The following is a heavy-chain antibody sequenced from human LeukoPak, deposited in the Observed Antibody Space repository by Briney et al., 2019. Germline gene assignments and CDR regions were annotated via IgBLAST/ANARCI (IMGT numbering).Heavy chain of an antibody. J-gene: IGHJ2*01. CDR2: ISSSGSTI. Sequence: AGGSLRLSCAASAFTFSDYYMSWIRQAPGKGLECVSYISSSGSTIYYADSVKGRFTISRDNAKNSLYLQMNSLRAEDTAVYYCARGGGDCTNGVCYNYWYFDLWGRGTLVTVSS. V-gene: IGHV3-11*01. CDR3: ARGGGDCTNGVCYNYWYFDL. CDR1: AFTFSDYY. D-gene: IGHD2-8*01.